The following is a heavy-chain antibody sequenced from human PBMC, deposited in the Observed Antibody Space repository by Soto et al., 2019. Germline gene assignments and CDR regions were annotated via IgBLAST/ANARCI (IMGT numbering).Heavy chain of an antibody. V-gene: IGHV3-30*03. CDR3: AGGQYYFDY. CDR2: ISYDGSNK. D-gene: IGHD2-15*01. J-gene: IGHJ4*02. Sequence: QVQLVESGGGVVQPGRSLRLSCAASGFPFSSYGMHWVRQAPGKGLEWVPHISYDGSNKHYTDSVKGRFTISRDNSKNMLYLQMGSLRAEDTAVYYCAGGQYYFDYCGQGTRVSVSS. CDR1: GFPFSSYG.